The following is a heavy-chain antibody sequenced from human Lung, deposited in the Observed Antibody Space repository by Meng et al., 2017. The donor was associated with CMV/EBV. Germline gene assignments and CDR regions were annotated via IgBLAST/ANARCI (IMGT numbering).Heavy chain of an antibody. V-gene: IGHV3-21*01. Sequence: LSCAASGFTFSSYTMNWVRQAPGKGLEWVPSISPTSTYIYYADSLKGRFTISRDNAKNSVYLQMNSLRVEDTAVYYCAREDGRFFDYWGQGTLVTVSS. CDR3: AREDGRFFDY. D-gene: IGHD2-15*01. CDR1: GFTFSSYT. J-gene: IGHJ4*02. CDR2: ISPTSTYI.